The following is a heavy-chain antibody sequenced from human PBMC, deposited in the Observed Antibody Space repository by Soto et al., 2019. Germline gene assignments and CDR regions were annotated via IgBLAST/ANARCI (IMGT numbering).Heavy chain of an antibody. Sequence: QVQLVQSGAEVRQPGASVKVSCKASGYTFSHYALYWVRQAPGQGLEWMGWINPGNGNTKYSQNFQGRVTITRDTTPSTAHMELSGLRSGDTAIYYCARAALDVTNFNLSYYLFDPWGQGSLVTVAS. CDR1: GYTFSHYA. J-gene: IGHJ5*02. CDR3: ARAALDVTNFNLSYYLFDP. CDR2: INPGNGNT. V-gene: IGHV1-3*01. D-gene: IGHD2-8*01.